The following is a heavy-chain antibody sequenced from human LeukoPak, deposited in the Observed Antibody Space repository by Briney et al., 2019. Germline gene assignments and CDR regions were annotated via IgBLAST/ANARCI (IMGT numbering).Heavy chain of an antibody. Sequence: PGRSLRLSCEASGFTFSSYGMHWVRQAPGKGLEWVAVISYDGSNKYYADSVKGRFTISRDNSKNTLYLQMNSLRAEDTAVYYCARAGKWFGELLSRLFDYWGQGTLVTVSS. CDR1: GFTFSSYG. CDR2: ISYDGSNK. CDR3: ARAGKWFGELLSRLFDY. D-gene: IGHD3-10*01. J-gene: IGHJ4*02. V-gene: IGHV3-30*03.